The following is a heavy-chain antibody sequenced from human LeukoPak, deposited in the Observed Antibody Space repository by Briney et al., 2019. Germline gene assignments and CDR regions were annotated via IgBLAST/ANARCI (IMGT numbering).Heavy chain of an antibody. J-gene: IGHJ5*02. D-gene: IGHD6-6*01. CDR3: ARDATARNENWFDP. CDR2: IIPIFGTA. V-gene: IGHV1-69*06. Sequence: SVKVSCKASGGTFSSYAISWVRQAPGQGLEWMGGIIPIFGTANYAQKFQGRVTITADKSTSTAYMELSSLRSEDTAVYYCARDATARNENWFDPWGQGTLVTVSS. CDR1: GGTFSSYA.